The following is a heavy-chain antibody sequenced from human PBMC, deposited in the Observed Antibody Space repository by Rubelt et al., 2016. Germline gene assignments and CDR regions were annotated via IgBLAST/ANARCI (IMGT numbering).Heavy chain of an antibody. Sequence: QVQLVQSGAEVKKPGASVKVSCKASGYTFTGYYMHWVRQAPGQGLEWMGWINPNSGGTNYARKFKGRVTMTRDTAVSTAYMGLGRLTSDDTAVYYCARGNSGYDYGLDYWGQGTLVTVSS. J-gene: IGHJ4*02. CDR2: INPNSGGT. D-gene: IGHD5-12*01. CDR1: GYTFTGYY. V-gene: IGHV1-2*02. CDR3: ARGNSGYDYGLDY.